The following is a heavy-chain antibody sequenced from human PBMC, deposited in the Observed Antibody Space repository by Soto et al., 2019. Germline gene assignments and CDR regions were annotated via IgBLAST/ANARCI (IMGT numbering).Heavy chain of an antibody. Sequence: SETLSLTCTVSGGSISSYYWSWIRQPPGKGLEWIGYIYYSGSTTYKSSLKSRVPISADTSKNQFSLKLSSVTAADTAVYYCARTYDFWSGYYYYFDYWGQGTLVTVSS. D-gene: IGHD3-3*01. J-gene: IGHJ4*02. CDR1: GGSISSYY. CDR2: IYYSGST. V-gene: IGHV4-59*01. CDR3: ARTYDFWSGYYYYFDY.